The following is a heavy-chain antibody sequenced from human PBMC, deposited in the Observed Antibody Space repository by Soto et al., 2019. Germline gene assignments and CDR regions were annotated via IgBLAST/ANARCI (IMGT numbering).Heavy chain of an antibody. J-gene: IGHJ4*02. CDR1: GGSISSSSYY. V-gene: IGHV4-39*01. Sequence: QLQLQESGPGLVKPSETLSLTCTVSGGSISSSSYYWGWIRQPPGKGLEWIGSIYYSGSTSHNPSLKSRAAISVDTSKNQFALALSSVTAADTAVYYCARPASEIAAAGTYFDYWGKGTLVTVSS. D-gene: IGHD6-13*01. CDR2: IYYSGST. CDR3: ARPASEIAAAGTYFDY.